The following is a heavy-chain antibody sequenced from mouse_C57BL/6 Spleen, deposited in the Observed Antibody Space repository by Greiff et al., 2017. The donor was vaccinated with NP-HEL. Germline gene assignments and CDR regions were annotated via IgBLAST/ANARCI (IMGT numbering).Heavy chain of an antibody. CDR2: IDPETGGT. V-gene: IGHV1-15*01. CDR3: TQPLDSSGYY. Sequence: QVHVKQSGAELVRPGASVTLSCKASGYTFTDYEMHWVKQTPVHGLEWIGAIDPETGGTAYNQKFKGKAILTADKSSSTAYMELRSLTSEDSAVYYCTQPLDSSGYYWGQGTTLTVSS. J-gene: IGHJ2*01. CDR1: GYTFTDYE. D-gene: IGHD3-2*02.